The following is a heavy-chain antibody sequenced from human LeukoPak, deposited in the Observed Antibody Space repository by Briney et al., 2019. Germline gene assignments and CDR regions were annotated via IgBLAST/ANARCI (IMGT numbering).Heavy chain of an antibody. D-gene: IGHD6-19*01. Sequence: PWETLSLTCTVSGGSISSYYWSWIRQPPGKGLEWIGYIYYSVSGNYNPSLKSRVTISVDTSKNQFSLKLSSVTAADTALYYCASSSGWYQAFDIWGQGTMATVPS. CDR3: ASSSGWYQAFDI. V-gene: IGHV4-59*01. CDR2: IYYSVSG. CDR1: GGSISSYY. J-gene: IGHJ3*02.